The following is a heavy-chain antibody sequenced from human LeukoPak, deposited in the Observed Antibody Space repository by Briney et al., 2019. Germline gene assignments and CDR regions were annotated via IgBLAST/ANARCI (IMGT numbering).Heavy chain of an antibody. CDR2: IYTSGST. Sequence: SETLCLSCAVSGGSISSYYWSWIRQPPGKGLEWVWRIYTSGSTNYNPSLKSRVTMSVDTSKNQFSLKLSSATAADTAVYYCARVVPPGGYYYYYMDVWGKGTTVTVSS. D-gene: IGHD4/OR15-4a*01. V-gene: IGHV4-4*07. J-gene: IGHJ6*03. CDR1: GGSISSYY. CDR3: ARVVPPGGYYYYYMDV.